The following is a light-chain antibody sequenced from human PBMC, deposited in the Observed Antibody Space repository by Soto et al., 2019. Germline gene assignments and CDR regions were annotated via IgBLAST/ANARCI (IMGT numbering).Light chain of an antibody. CDR2: DVT. V-gene: IGLV2-14*03. CDR3: SSYTTSNTQV. J-gene: IGLJ2*01. CDR1: SSDVGADNY. Sequence: QSALTQPASVSGSPGQSIAISCTGTSSDVGADNYVSWYQQHPGKAPKLLIYDVTNRPSGVSTRFFGSKSGDTASLTISGLPAEDEADYYCSSYTTSNTQVFGGGTKLTVL.